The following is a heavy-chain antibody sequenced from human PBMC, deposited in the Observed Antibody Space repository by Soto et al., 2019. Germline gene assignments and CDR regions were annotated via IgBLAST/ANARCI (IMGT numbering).Heavy chain of an antibody. CDR1: GFHFSSYG. V-gene: IGHV3-30*18. Sequence: GSLRLSCAASGFHFSSYGMHWVRQAPGKGLEWVAVISYDGSNKYYADSVKGRFTISRDNSKNTLYLQMNSLRAEDTAVYYCAKDDYDILTGYWDYYYYYGMDVWGQGTTVT. CDR2: ISYDGSNK. CDR3: AKDDYDILTGYWDYYYYYGMDV. D-gene: IGHD3-9*01. J-gene: IGHJ6*02.